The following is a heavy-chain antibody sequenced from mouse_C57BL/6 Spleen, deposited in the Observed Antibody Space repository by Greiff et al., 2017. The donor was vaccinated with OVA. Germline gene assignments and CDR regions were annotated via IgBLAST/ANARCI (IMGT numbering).Heavy chain of an antibody. CDR1: GYTFTSYW. J-gene: IGHJ2*01. V-gene: IGHV1-7*01. D-gene: IGHD2-4*01. CDR2: INPSSGYT. CDR3: AFIYYDYDDYFDY. Sequence: VKLQESGAELVKPGASVKLSCKASGYTFTSYWMHWVKQRPGQGLEWIGYINPSSGYTKYNQKFKDKATLTADKSSSTAYMQLSSLTYEDSAVYYCAFIYYDYDDYFDYWGQGTTLTVSS.